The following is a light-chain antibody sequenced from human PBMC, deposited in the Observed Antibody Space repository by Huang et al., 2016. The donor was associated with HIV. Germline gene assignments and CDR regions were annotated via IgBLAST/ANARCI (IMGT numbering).Light chain of an antibody. V-gene: IGKV3-20*01. CDR3: QRYVSSPL. CDR2: GAS. CDR1: QSVSSSY. J-gene: IGKJ2*01. Sequence: EIVLTQSPGTLSLSPGERATPSCRASQSVSSSYLAWYQQKSGQAPRLIIYGASARAAGIPDRFSGSCTGTDFTLTISRLEPEDFTVYYCQRYVSSPLFGQGTKLEIK.